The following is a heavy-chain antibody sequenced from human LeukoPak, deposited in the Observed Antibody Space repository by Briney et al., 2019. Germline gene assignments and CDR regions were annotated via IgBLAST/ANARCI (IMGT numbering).Heavy chain of an antibody. CDR1: GFTLSSYE. CDR3: VRDGAGAAGGWFGL. D-gene: IGHD6-13*01. Sequence: GGSLRLSCAASGFTLSSYEMNWVRQAPGKGLEWVSYIGSGGGTSYHADYVKGRFTISRDNAKNSLFLQMKSLRVEDTAVYYCVRDGAGAAGGWFGLWGQGTLVSVSS. CDR2: IGSGGGTS. V-gene: IGHV3-48*03. J-gene: IGHJ5*02.